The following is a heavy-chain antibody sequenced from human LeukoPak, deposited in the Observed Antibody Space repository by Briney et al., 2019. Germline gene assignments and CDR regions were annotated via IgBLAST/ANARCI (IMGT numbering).Heavy chain of an antibody. CDR2: IYYSRST. D-gene: IGHD2-15*01. Sequence: TLFPPRTVPWVSISGGGNYLGWKPPDPGEGPGLVGDIYYSRSTYYNPSLKSRVTISVDTSKNQFSLKLSSVTAADTAVYYCARDTYCSGGTCYSPGVIDNWGQGTLVTVCS. V-gene: IGHV4-31*03. CDR1: WVSISGGGNY. J-gene: IGHJ4*02. CDR3: ARDTYCSGGTCYSPGVIDN.